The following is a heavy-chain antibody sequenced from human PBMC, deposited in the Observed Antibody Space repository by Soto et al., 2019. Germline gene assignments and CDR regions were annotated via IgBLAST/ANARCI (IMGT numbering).Heavy chain of an antibody. CDR3: ARGSIMVRGVTNWFDP. D-gene: IGHD3-10*01. CDR1: GGSISSYY. CDR2: IYYSGST. Sequence: ASETLSLTCTVSGGSISSYYWSWIRQPPGKGLEWIGYIYYSGSTNYNPSLKSRVTISVDTSKNQFSLKLSSVTAADTAVYYCARGSIMVRGVTNWFDPWGQGTLVTVSS. V-gene: IGHV4-59*08. J-gene: IGHJ5*02.